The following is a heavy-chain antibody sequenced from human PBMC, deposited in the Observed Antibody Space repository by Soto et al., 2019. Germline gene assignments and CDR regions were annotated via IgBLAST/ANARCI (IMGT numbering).Heavy chain of an antibody. CDR1: GFTFSSYG. J-gene: IGHJ5*02. Sequence: GVSLRLSCAASGFTFSSYGIHWVRQAPGKGLEWVTVISSDGNNKYYADSVRGRFTISRDNSKNTLFLQMNSLRAEDTAMYYCAKDRPVKARSGSLSSWGQGTLVTVSS. CDR3: AKDRPVKARSGSLSS. CDR2: ISSDGNNK. D-gene: IGHD1-26*01. V-gene: IGHV3-30*18.